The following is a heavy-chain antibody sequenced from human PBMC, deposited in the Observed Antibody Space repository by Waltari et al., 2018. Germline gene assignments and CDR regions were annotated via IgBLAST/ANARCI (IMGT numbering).Heavy chain of an antibody. J-gene: IGHJ4*02. V-gene: IGHV3-33*01. CDR1: GFTFSSYG. CDR2: IWYDGSNK. D-gene: IGHD6-13*01. Sequence: QVQLVESGGGVVQPGRSLRLSCAASGFTFSSYGMLWVRQAPGKGLEWVAVIWYDGSNKYYADSVKGRFTISRDNSKNTLYLQMNSLRAEDTAVYYCARGPLAAAQPSDYWGQGTLVTVSS. CDR3: ARGPLAAAQPSDY.